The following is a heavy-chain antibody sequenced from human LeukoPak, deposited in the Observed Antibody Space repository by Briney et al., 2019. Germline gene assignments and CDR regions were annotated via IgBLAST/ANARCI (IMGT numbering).Heavy chain of an antibody. Sequence: SETLSLTCTVSGGSISSSSYYWGWIRQPPGKGLEWIGSIYYSGSTYYNPSLKSRVTISVDTSKNQFSLKLSSVTAADTAVYYCARQITGIAAAGGKDYWGQGTLVTVPS. J-gene: IGHJ4*02. D-gene: IGHD6-13*01. CDR2: IYYSGST. V-gene: IGHV4-39*01. CDR1: GGSISSSSYY. CDR3: ARQITGIAAAGGKDY.